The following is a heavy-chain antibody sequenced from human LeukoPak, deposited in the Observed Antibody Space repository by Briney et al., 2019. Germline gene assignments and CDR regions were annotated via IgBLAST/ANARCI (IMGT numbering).Heavy chain of an antibody. CDR3: LYGGYFQH. J-gene: IGHJ1*01. CDR1: GFTFSSYW. D-gene: IGHD3-16*01. CDR2: INSDETIS. Sequence: GGSLRLSCAASGFTFSSYWMHWVRQVPNKGLMWVSRINSDETISEYVDSVNGRFTISRDNGKNTLYLQMNSLRAEDTAVYFCLYGGYFQHWGQGTLVTVSS. V-gene: IGHV3-74*01.